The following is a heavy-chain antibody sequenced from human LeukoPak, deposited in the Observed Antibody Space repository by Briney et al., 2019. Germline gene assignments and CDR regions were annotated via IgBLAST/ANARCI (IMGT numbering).Heavy chain of an antibody. CDR3: ARRLRGHWFDP. CDR1: GGSISSSSYY. Sequence: SETLSLTCTVSGGSISSSSYYWGWIRRPPGKGLEWIGNIYYSGSTNYNPSLKSRVTISVDTSKNQFSLKLSSVTAADTAVYYCARRLRGHWFDPWGQGTLVTVSS. V-gene: IGHV4-39*07. D-gene: IGHD2-8*01. J-gene: IGHJ5*02. CDR2: IYYSGST.